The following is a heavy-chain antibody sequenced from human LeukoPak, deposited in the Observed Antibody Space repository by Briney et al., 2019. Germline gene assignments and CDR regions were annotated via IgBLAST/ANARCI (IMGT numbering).Heavy chain of an antibody. Sequence: ASVKVSCKASGYTFTSYAMNWVRQAPGQGLEWMGWINTNTGNPTYAQGFTGRFVFSLDTSVSTAYLQISSLKAEDTAVYYCASPDGSGRYWHHFDYWGQGTLVTVSS. D-gene: IGHD6-19*01. CDR1: GYTFTSYA. V-gene: IGHV7-4-1*02. CDR2: INTNTGNP. CDR3: ASPDGSGRYWHHFDY. J-gene: IGHJ4*02.